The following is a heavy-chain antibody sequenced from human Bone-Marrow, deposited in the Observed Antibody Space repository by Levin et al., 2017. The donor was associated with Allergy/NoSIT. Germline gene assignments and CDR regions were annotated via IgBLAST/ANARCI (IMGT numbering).Heavy chain of an antibody. CDR2: ITGGSGTI. Sequence: GESLKISCAASGFTFSSYNMNWVRQAPGKGLEWISFITGGSGTIFYADSVKGRFTISRDNAKNSLYLQMKSLRDEDTAVYYCARDRVGATHDAFDIWGQGTMVTGSS. J-gene: IGHJ3*02. D-gene: IGHD1-26*01. CDR1: GFTFSSYN. CDR3: ARDRVGATHDAFDI. V-gene: IGHV3-48*02.